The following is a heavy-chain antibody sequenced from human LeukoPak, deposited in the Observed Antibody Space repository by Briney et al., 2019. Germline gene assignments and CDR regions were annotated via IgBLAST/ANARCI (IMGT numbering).Heavy chain of an antibody. V-gene: IGHV4-34*01. Sequence: PSETLSLTCAVYGGSFSGYYWSWIRQPPGKGLEWIGEINLSGSTNYNPSLKSRVTISVDTSKNQFSLKLSSVTAADTAVYYCARVLTYYDSWKGYFDYWGQGTLVTVSS. J-gene: IGHJ4*02. CDR2: INLSGST. CDR3: ARVLTYYDSWKGYFDY. CDR1: GGSFSGYY. D-gene: IGHD3-3*01.